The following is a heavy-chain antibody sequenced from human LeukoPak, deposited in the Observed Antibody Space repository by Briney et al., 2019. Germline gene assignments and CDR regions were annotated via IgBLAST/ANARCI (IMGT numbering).Heavy chain of an antibody. CDR3: ARHGRSGLTVRHGAFDI. J-gene: IGHJ3*02. CDR2: IYYSGST. V-gene: IGHV4-39*01. D-gene: IGHD4-17*01. Sequence: SETLSLTCTVSGGSISSSSYYWGWIRQPPGKGLEWIGSIYYSGSTYYNPSLKSRVTISVDTSKNQFSLKLSSVTAADTAVYYCARHGRSGLTVRHGAFDIWGQGTMVTVSS. CDR1: GGSISSSSYY.